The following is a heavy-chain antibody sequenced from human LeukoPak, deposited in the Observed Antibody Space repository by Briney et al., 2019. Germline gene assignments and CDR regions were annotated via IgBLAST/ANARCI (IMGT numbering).Heavy chain of an antibody. CDR2: INHSGST. CDR1: GGSFSGYY. Sequence: SETLSLTCAVYGGSFSGYYWSWIRQPPGKGLEWIGEINHSGSTNYNPSLKSRVTISVDTSKNQFSLKLSSVTAADTAVYNCARRPRRAVSGFDYWGQGTLVTVSS. J-gene: IGHJ4*02. CDR3: ARRPRRAVSGFDY. D-gene: IGHD5/OR15-5a*01. V-gene: IGHV4-34*01.